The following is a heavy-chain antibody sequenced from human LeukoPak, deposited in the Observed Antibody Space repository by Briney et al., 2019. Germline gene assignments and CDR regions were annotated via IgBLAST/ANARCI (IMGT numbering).Heavy chain of an antibody. Sequence: GGSLRLSCAASGFTFSSCALSWVRQAPGGGLGWVSTASVNGGTTYYADSVKGRFTISRDNSKNTLYLQMNSLRAEDTAVYFCAKELHGSGNYAFDYWGQGTLVTVSS. V-gene: IGHV3-23*01. J-gene: IGHJ4*02. CDR3: AKELHGSGNYAFDY. D-gene: IGHD3-10*01. CDR1: GFTFSSCA. CDR2: ASVNGGTT.